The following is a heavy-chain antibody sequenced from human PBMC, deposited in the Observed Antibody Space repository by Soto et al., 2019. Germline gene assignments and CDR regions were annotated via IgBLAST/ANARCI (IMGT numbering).Heavy chain of an antibody. CDR2: VSGGSGVT. Sequence: HPGGSLRLSCAVSGFSFSTYGVTWVRQAPGKGLEWVCGVSGGSGVTHYADSVKGRFTITGDDSKNTVYLQMNSLRAEDTAVYYCTLYDALFFDFWSQGALVTVSS. V-gene: IGHV3-23*01. J-gene: IGHJ4*02. CDR1: GFSFSTYG. D-gene: IGHD2-8*01. CDR3: TLYDALFFDF.